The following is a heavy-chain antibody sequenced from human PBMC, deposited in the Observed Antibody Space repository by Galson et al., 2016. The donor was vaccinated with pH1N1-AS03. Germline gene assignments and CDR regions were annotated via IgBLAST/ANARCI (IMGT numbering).Heavy chain of an antibody. J-gene: IGHJ3*01. CDR2: IWPSDSDT. CDR3: ARHGNSGHDDAFDV. Sequence: QSGAEVKEPGQSLRISCKAPGYTFITYWLAWVRQKPGKGLEWMGIIWPSDSDTRYSPSFQGQVTMSADKSINTGYLEFTSLKAADTATYYCARHGNSGHDDAFDVWGQGTVVTVTS. V-gene: IGHV5-51*01. CDR1: GYTFITYW. D-gene: IGHD5-12*01.